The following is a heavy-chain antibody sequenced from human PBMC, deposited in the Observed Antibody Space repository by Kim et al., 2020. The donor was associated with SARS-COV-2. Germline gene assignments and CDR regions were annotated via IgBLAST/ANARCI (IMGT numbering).Heavy chain of an antibody. CDR1: GFTFSSFA. CDR2: ISGSGGST. Sequence: GGSLRLSCSASGFTFSSFAMTWVRQAPGKGLEWVSGISGSGGSTFHADSVKGRFTISRDNSKNTLNLQMNSLRVEDTARYYCAKRPNYYDSNNYYCDYWGQGTLVTVSS. J-gene: IGHJ4*02. D-gene: IGHD3-22*01. CDR3: AKRPNYYDSNNYYCDY. V-gene: IGHV3-23*01.